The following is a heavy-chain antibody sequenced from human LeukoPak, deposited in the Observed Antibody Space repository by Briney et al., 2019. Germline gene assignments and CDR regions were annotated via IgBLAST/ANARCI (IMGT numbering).Heavy chain of an antibody. J-gene: IGHJ4*02. D-gene: IGHD3-22*01. Sequence: PGGSLRLSCAASGFTFSSYAMHWVRQAPGKGLEWVAVISYDGSNKYYADCVKGRFTIARDNSKNTLYLQMNSLRAGDTAVYYCARDQVYYDSSGYYAWYFAYWGQGTLVTVSS. V-gene: IGHV3-30*01. CDR1: GFTFSSYA. CDR2: ISYDGSNK. CDR3: ARDQVYYDSSGYYAWYFAY.